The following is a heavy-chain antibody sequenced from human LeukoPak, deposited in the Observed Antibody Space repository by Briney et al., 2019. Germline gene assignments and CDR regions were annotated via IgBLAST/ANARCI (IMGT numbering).Heavy chain of an antibody. Sequence: ASVKVSCKVSGYTLTELSMHWVRQAPGKGLEWMGGFDPEDGETIYAQKFQGRVTMTEDTSTDTAYMELSSLRSEDTAVHYCATVPKFYYYDSSGYKMGAFDYWGQGTLVTVSS. V-gene: IGHV1-24*01. CDR1: GYTLTELS. D-gene: IGHD3-22*01. J-gene: IGHJ4*02. CDR2: FDPEDGET. CDR3: ATVPKFYYYDSSGYKMGAFDY.